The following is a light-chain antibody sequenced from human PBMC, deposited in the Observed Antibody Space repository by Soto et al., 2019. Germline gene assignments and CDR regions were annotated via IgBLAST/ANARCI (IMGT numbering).Light chain of an antibody. CDR3: QRYSDSSEA. CDR2: DAS. V-gene: IGKV1-5*01. Sequence: DIPVTQSPSTLSASVGDRVTITCGASQSIGTWLAWYQQKPGKAPKLLIFDASTLESGVPSRFSGSGSGTDFTLTISSLQPDDFATSYCQRYSDSSEAFGQGTRVEIK. CDR1: QSIGTW. J-gene: IGKJ1*01.